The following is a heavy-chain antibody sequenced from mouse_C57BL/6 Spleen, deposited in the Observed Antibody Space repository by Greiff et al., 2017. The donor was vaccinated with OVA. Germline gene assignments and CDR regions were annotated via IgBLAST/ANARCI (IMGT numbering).Heavy chain of an antibody. J-gene: IGHJ1*03. CDR3: ARHSLRTTVVDWYFDV. Sequence: EVKVVESGGGLVKPGGSLKLSCAASGFTFSSYTMSWVRQTPEKRLEWVATISGGGGNTYYPDSVKGRFTISRDNAKNTLYLQMSSLRSEDTALYYCARHSLRTTVVDWYFDVWGTGTTVTVSS. CDR1: GFTFSSYT. D-gene: IGHD1-1*01. V-gene: IGHV5-9*01. CDR2: ISGGGGNT.